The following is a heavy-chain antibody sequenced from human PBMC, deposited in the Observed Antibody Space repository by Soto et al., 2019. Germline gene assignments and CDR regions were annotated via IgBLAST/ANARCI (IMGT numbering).Heavy chain of an antibody. Sequence: SETLSLTCAVYGGSFSGYYWSWIRQPPGKGLEWIGEINHSGSTNYNPSLKSRVTISVDTSKNQFSLKLSSVTAADTAVYYCARGLRRITMIVVVITKSGLRFDPWGQGTLVTVS. CDR1: GGSFSGYY. V-gene: IGHV4-34*01. J-gene: IGHJ5*02. CDR3: ARGLRRITMIVVVITKSGLRFDP. D-gene: IGHD3-22*01. CDR2: INHSGST.